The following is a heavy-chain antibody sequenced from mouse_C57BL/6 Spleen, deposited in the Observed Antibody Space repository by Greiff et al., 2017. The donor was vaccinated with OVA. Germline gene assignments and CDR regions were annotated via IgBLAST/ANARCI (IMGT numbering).Heavy chain of an antibody. CDR3: ARWDYYGSGPYAIDY. Sequence: VQLQQSGAELVKPGASVKLSCKASGYTFTSYWMHWVKQRPGQGLEWIGMIHPNSGSTNYNEKFKSKATLTVDKSSSTAYMQLSSLTSEDSAVFYCARWDYYGSGPYAIDYWGQGTSVTVSS. CDR2: IHPNSGST. D-gene: IGHD1-1*01. J-gene: IGHJ4*01. CDR1: GYTFTSYW. V-gene: IGHV1-64*01.